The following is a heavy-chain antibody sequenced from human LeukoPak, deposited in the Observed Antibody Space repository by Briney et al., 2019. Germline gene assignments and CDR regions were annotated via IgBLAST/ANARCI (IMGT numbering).Heavy chain of an antibody. J-gene: IGHJ6*03. V-gene: IGHV1-18*01. D-gene: IGHD5-18*01. CDR3: ARGQSGYSYGYYYYYMDV. CDR1: VSPFTSYG. Sequence: ASVKVSCEASVSPFTSYGINWVRQAPGQGLEWMGWISAYNGNTNYAQKLQGRVTMTTDTSTSTAYMELRSLRSDDTAVYYCARGQSGYSYGYYYYYMDVWGKGTTVTVSS. CDR2: ISAYNGNT.